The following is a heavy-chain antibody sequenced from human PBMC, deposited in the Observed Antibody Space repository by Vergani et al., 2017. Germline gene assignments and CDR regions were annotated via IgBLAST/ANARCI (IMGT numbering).Heavy chain of an antibody. V-gene: IGHV3-20*04. J-gene: IGHJ4*02. CDR1: GFTFDDYG. CDR2: INWNGGST. D-gene: IGHD6-19*01. CDR3: ASQGPTYSSGWEGDYFDY. Sequence: EVQLVESGGGVVRPGGSLRLSCAASGFTFDDYGMSWVRQAPGKGLEWVSGINWNGGSTGYADSVKGRFTISRDNAKNSLYLQMNRLRAEDTALYYCASQGPTYSSGWEGDYFDYWGQGTLVTVSS.